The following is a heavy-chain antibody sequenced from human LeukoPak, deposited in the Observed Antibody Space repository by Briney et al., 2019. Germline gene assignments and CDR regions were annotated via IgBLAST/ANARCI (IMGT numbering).Heavy chain of an antibody. CDR2: IYWNDDK. J-gene: IGHJ5*02. V-gene: IGHV2-5*01. CDR1: GFSLSTSGVG. Sequence: SGPTLVKPTQTLTLTCTFSGFSLSTSGVGVGWIRQPPGKALEWLALIYWNDDKRYSPSLKSRLTITKDTSKNQVVLTMTNMDPVDTATYYCAHRGLSVPAAPTWFDPWGQGTLVTVSS. CDR3: AHRGLSVPAAPTWFDP. D-gene: IGHD2-2*01.